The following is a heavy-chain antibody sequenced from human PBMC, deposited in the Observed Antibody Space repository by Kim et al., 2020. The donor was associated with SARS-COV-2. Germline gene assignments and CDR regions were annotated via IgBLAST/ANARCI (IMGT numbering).Heavy chain of an antibody. Sequence: ASVKVSCKASGYTFTGYYMHWVRQAPGQGLEWMGWINPNSGGTNYAKKFQGWVTMTRDTSISTAYMELSRLRSDDTAVYYCARVLMATAAGPLGYYYGMDVWGQGTTVTVSS. V-gene: IGHV1-2*04. CDR3: ARVLMATAAGPLGYYYGMDV. CDR2: INPNSGGT. D-gene: IGHD6-13*01. J-gene: IGHJ6*02. CDR1: GYTFTGYY.